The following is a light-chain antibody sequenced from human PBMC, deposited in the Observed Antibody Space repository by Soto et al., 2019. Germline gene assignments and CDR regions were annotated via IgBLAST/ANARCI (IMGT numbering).Light chain of an antibody. CDR2: DAV. CDR1: QSGTGTN. J-gene: IGKJ2*01. Sequence: IVLTQAPVTLSLSPGEGDTLSRRASQSGTGTNLAWYQQRAGQAPRLLIYDAVRRATGIPDRFSGSGSGRDFTLTISRLEPEDLEVYYCHQYGSSLGTFGQGTKVEI. V-gene: IGKV3-20*01. CDR3: HQYGSSLGT.